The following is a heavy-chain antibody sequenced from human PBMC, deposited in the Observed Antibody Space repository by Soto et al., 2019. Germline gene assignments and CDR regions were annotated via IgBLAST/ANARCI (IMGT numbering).Heavy chain of an antibody. D-gene: IGHD3-3*01. CDR1: GDSVSSNSAA. CDR3: ARDRGITIFGVVMLTNWFDP. V-gene: IGHV6-1*01. Sequence: QTLSLTCAISGDSVSSNSAAWNWIRQSPSRGLEWLGRTYYRSKWYNDYAVSVKSRITINPDTSKNQFSLQLNSVTPEDTAVYYCARDRGITIFGVVMLTNWFDPWGQGTLVTV. CDR2: TYYRSKWYN. J-gene: IGHJ5*02.